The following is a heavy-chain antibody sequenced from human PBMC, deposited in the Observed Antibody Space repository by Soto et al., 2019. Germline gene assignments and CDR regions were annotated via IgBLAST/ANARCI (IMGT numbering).Heavy chain of an antibody. Sequence: LSLTFTVSGGSVSSRRHFWSWIRQPPGKGLEWLGYIYSTGTTYNPSLKSRVTISKDTSKNQFSLKLNSVTAADTSVYYCARSYSRFLDYWGQGTPVTVSS. J-gene: IGHJ4*02. V-gene: IGHV4-61*01. D-gene: IGHD6-13*01. CDR2: IYSTGT. CDR3: ARSYSRFLDY. CDR1: GGSVSSRRHF.